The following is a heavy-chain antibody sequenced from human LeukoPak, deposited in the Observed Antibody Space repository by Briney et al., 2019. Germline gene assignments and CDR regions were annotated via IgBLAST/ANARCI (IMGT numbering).Heavy chain of an antibody. CDR1: GFTFSSYA. D-gene: IGHD3-10*01. J-gene: IGHJ3*02. V-gene: IGHV3-30*04. Sequence: SGRSLRLSCAASGFTFSSYAMHWVRQAPGKGLEWVAVISYDGSNKYYADSVKGRFTISRDNSKNTLYLQMNSLRAEDTAVYYCARGSGSLLREFDDAFDIWGQGTMVTVSS. CDR3: ARGSGSLLREFDDAFDI. CDR2: ISYDGSNK.